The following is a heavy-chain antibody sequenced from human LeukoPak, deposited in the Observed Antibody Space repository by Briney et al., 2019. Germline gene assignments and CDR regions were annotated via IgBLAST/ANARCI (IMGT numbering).Heavy chain of an antibody. D-gene: IGHD3-16*01. CDR1: GITVSNNY. Sequence: GGSLRLSCAASGITVSNNYMSWVRQAPGKGLVWVSVMYVGGRTFYADSVQGRFTISRDNSKNTLYLQMNSLRVEDTAVYYCAREGHLGKYFDLWSRGTQVTVSS. J-gene: IGHJ2*01. CDR3: AREGHLGKYFDL. V-gene: IGHV3-53*01. CDR2: MYVGGRT.